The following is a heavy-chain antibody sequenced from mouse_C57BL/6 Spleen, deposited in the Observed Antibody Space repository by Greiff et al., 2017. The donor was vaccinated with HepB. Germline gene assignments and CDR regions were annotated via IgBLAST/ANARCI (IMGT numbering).Heavy chain of an antibody. V-gene: IGHV14-2*01. D-gene: IGHD1-1*01. Sequence: DVKLVESGAELVKPGASVKLSCTASGFNIKDYYMHWVKQRTEQGLEWIGRIDPEDGETKYAPKFQGKATITADTSSNTAYLQLSSLTSEDTAVYYCARGDYGSPFFAYWGQGTLVTVSA. CDR3: ARGDYGSPFFAY. CDR1: GFNIKDYY. J-gene: IGHJ3*01. CDR2: IDPEDGET.